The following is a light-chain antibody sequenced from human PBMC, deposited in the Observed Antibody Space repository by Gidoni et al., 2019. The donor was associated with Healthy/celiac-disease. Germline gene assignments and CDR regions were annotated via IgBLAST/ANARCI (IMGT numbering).Light chain of an antibody. Sequence: QSVLSQPPSASGTPGQRVTISCSGSSSNIGSNKVYWYQQLPGTAPKLLIYRNNQRPAGVPDRFSGSKSGTVASLAISGLRSEDEADYYCAAWDDSLSGPVFGGGTKLTVL. CDR1: SSNIGSNK. J-gene: IGLJ2*01. CDR2: RNN. CDR3: AAWDDSLSGPV. V-gene: IGLV1-47*01.